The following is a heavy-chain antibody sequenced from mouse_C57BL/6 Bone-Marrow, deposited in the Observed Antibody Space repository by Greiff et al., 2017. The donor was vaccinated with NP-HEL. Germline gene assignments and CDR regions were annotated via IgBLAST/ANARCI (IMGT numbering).Heavy chain of an antibody. CDR1: GYTFTDYY. CDR2: IFPGSGST. J-gene: IGHJ4*01. Sequence: QVQLQQSGPELVKPGASVKISCKASGYTFTDYYINWVKQRPGQGLEWIGWIFPGSGSTYYNEKFKGKATLTVDKSSSTAYMLLSSLTSEDSAVYFCARSGFCYYGSSYDYAMDYWGQGTSVTVSS. CDR3: ARSGFCYYGSSYDYAMDY. V-gene: IGHV1-75*01. D-gene: IGHD1-1*01.